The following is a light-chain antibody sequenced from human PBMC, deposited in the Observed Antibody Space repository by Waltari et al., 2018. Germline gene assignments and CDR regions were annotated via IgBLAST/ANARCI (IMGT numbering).Light chain of an antibody. V-gene: IGKV3-20*01. CDR1: QSVTSSY. CDR2: RAS. CDR3: HQYERSPET. Sequence: EIVLTQSPGTLSLSPGERATPSCRASQSVTSSYIAWYLQKPGQGPRLLVYRASSRATGIPDRFSGSGSGTDFTLTITTLEPEDFGVYYCHQYERSPETFGQGTKLEIK. J-gene: IGKJ1*01.